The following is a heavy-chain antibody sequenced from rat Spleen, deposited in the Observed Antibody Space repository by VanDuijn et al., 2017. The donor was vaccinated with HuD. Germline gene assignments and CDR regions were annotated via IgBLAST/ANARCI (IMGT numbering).Heavy chain of an antibody. CDR2: ISYDGCST. J-gene: IGHJ4*01. Sequence: EVQLVESGGDLVQHGRSLKLSCSASGFTFSDYNMDWVRQAPKKGMDWVATISYDGCSTYYRDSVKGRFIISRDNGKSTLYLQMDSLGSEDTSTYFCARHNSGYGVMDAWGQGASVTVSS. CDR3: ARHNSGYGVMDA. D-gene: IGHD4-3*01. V-gene: IGHV5-7*01. CDR1: GFTFSDYN.